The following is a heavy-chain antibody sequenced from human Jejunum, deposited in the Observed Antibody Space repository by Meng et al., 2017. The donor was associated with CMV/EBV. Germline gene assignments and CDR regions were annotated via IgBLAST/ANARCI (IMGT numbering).Heavy chain of an antibody. J-gene: IGHJ3*01. CDR3: VKDRTFLVGTTSAFDV. CDR2: LGDRGRMT. Sequence: AVRGVRQAPGKGLNCVSGLGDRGRMTLYAESVEGRFTISRGNSNNTLYLHMCSLRAEDTAIYYCVKDRTFLVGTTSAFDVWGQGAMVTVSS. V-gene: IGHV3-23*01. CDR1: A. D-gene: IGHD1-26*01.